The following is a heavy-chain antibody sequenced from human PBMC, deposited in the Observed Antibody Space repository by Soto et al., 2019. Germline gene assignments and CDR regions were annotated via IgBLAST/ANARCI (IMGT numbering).Heavy chain of an antibody. V-gene: IGHV4-30-2*01. CDR1: GGSISSGGYS. J-gene: IGHJ4*02. CDR3: ARAGGLGAVAVDY. Sequence: QLQLQESGSGLVKPSQTLSLTCAVSGGSISSGGYSWSWIRQPPGKGLEWIGYIYRSGSTYYNPSLKSPFTTSVDRSKNQCSLKLSSVTAADTAVYYCARAGGLGAVAVDYWGQGTLVTVSS. CDR2: IYRSGST. D-gene: IGHD6-19*01.